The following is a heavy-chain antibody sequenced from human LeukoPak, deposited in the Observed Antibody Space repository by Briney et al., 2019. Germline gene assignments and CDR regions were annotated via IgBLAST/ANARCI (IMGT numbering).Heavy chain of an antibody. V-gene: IGHV4-61*01. D-gene: IGHD3-22*01. CDR3: ARDRYDSVDAFDI. J-gene: IGHJ3*02. CDR2: IYYSGST. CDR1: GGSISSGSYY. Sequence: PSQTLSLTCTVSGGSISSGSYYWSWIRQPPGKGLEWIGYIYYSGSTNYNPSLKSRVTISVDTSKNQFSLKLSSVTAADTAVYYCARDRYDSVDAFDIWGQGTMVTVSS.